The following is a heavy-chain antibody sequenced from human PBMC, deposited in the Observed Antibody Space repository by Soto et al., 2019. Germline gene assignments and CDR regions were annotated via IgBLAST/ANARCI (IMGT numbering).Heavy chain of an antibody. CDR1: GFTFSDYA. D-gene: IGHD1-26*01. J-gene: IGHJ4*02. V-gene: IGHV3-23*01. CDR2: ITGGGGDT. Sequence: GGSLRLSCAACGFTFSDYAMGWVRQAPGKGLEWFSAITGGGGDTYYADSVQGRFTTSRDNSKNTLDLQMNNLRAEDTAVYYCAKGSSNSRPYYFDYWGQGTLVTVSS. CDR3: AKGSSNSRPYYFDY.